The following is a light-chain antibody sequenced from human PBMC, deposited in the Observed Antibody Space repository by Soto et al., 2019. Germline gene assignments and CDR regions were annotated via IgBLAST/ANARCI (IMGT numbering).Light chain of an antibody. Sequence: DIVMTQSPDSLAVSLGERATINCKSSQSVLYSSNNKNYLAWYQQKPGQPPKLLIYWASTQESGVPDRFSGSGSGTDFTLTISSLQAEDVAVYSCQQYYTTPSTFGQGTKVEIK. V-gene: IGKV4-1*01. CDR1: QSVLYSSNNKNY. J-gene: IGKJ1*01. CDR3: QQYYTTPST. CDR2: WAS.